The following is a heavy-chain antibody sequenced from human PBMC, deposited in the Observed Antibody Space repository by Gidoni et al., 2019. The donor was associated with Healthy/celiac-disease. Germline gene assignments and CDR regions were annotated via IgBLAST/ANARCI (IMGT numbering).Heavy chain of an antibody. D-gene: IGHD3-22*01. J-gene: IGHJ6*02. V-gene: IGHV1-8*01. CDR2: MNPNSGNT. Sequence: QVQLVQSGAEVTKPGASVTVSCKASGYTFTSYDINWVRQATGQGLEWMGWMNPNSGNTGYAQKFQGRVTMTRNTSISTAYMELSSLRSEDTAVYYCARGGYYYDSSGYYYYYGMDVWGQGTTVTVSS. CDR3: ARGGYYYDSSGYYYYYGMDV. CDR1: GYTFTSYD.